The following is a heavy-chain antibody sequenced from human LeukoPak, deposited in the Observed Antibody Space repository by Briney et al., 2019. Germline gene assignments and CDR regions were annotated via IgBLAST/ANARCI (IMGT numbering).Heavy chain of an antibody. V-gene: IGHV3-23*01. Sequence: GGSLGLSCAASGFTFSNYAMTWVRQAPGKGLEWVSGIGGSGSSTYYADSVKGRFTLSRDYPKNTLYLQMNSLRAEDTAVYFCAKYSGSYYYPPNWDSWGQGTLVTVSS. J-gene: IGHJ4*02. CDR3: AKYSGSYYYPPNWDS. CDR1: GFTFSNYA. D-gene: IGHD1-26*01. CDR2: IGGSGSST.